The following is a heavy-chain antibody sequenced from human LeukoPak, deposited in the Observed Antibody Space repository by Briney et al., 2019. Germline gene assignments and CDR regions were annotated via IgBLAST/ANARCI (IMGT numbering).Heavy chain of an antibody. D-gene: IGHD3-22*01. Sequence: PSETLSLTCSVSGGSMNNYYWNWIRQSADKGLEWIGRIYATGSTDHNPSLKSRVTLSLDTSQNHFSLILTSVTAADTPVYFCARDKAVDSDSSGYYYNRGLDQWGQGILVTVSS. CDR1: GGSMNNYY. J-gene: IGHJ4*02. CDR3: ARDKAVDSDSSGYYYNRGLDQ. V-gene: IGHV4-4*07. CDR2: IYATGST.